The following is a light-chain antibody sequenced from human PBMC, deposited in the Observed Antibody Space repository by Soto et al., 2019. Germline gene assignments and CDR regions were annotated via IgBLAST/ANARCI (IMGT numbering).Light chain of an antibody. CDR2: LEGSGSY. CDR3: ETWDSNTHAV. J-gene: IGLJ7*01. Sequence: QLVLTQSSSASASLGSSVKLTCTLSSRHSSYIIAWHQQQPGKAPRYLMKLEGSGSYNKGSGVPDRFSGSSSGADRYLTISNLQFEDEADYYCETWDSNTHAVFGGGTQLTVL. V-gene: IGLV4-60*02. CDR1: SRHSSYI.